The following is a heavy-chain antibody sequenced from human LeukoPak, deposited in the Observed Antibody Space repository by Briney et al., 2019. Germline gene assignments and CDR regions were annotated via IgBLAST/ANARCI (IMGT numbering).Heavy chain of an antibody. CDR1: GYTFTSYG. CDR3: ARDPRRYGSGSPYFFDY. V-gene: IGHV1-18*01. Sequence: GASVKVSCKASGYTFTSYGISWVRQAPGQGLEWMGWISAYNGNTNHAQKLQGRVTMTTDTSTSTAYMELRSLRSDDTAVYYCARDPRRYGSGSPYFFDYWGQGTLVTVSS. J-gene: IGHJ4*02. CDR2: ISAYNGNT. D-gene: IGHD3-10*01.